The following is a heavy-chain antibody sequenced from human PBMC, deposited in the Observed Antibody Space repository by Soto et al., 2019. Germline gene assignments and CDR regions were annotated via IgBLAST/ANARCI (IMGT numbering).Heavy chain of an antibody. D-gene: IGHD3-22*01. CDR2: ISGSGGST. V-gene: IGHV3-23*01. CDR3: AKDKAHSYCYDSSGYYHY. Sequence: GSLRLSCAASGFTFSSYAMSWVRQAPGKGLEWVSAISGSGGSTYYADSVKGRFTISRDNSKNTLYLQMNSLRAEDTAVYYCAKDKAHSYCYDSSGYYHYWGQGTLVTVSS. CDR1: GFTFSSYA. J-gene: IGHJ4*02.